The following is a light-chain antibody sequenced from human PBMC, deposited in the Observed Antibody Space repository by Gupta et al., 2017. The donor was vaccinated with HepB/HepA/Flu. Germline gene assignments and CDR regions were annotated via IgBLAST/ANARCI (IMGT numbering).Light chain of an antibody. CDR3: QHYRTSIL. CDR2: GAS. CDR1: QILTSSY. J-gene: IGKJ3*01. V-gene: IGKV3-20*01. Sequence: EIVLTQSPGTLSLSPGDRATLSCRGSQILTSSYVAWYQQRPGQAPRLLIYGASHRATGIPDRFSGSGSGTEFTLTISRLEPDDVAVYYCQHYRTSILFGPGTKVDIK.